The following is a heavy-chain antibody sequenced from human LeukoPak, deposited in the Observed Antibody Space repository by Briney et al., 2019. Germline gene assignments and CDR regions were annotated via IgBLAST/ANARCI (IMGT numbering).Heavy chain of an antibody. D-gene: IGHD3-9*01. CDR3: ARDPYYDILTGYSHFGY. V-gene: IGHV1-18*01. Sequence: ASVKVSCKASGYTFTSYGISWVRQAPGQGLEWMGWISAYNGNTNYAQKLQGRVTMTTDTSTSTAYMELRSLRSDDTAVYYCARDPYYDILTGYSHFGYWGQGTLVTVSS. CDR1: GYTFTSYG. CDR2: ISAYNGNT. J-gene: IGHJ4*02.